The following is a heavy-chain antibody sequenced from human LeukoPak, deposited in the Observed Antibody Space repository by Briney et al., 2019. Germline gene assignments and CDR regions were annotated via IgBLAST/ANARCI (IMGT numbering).Heavy chain of an antibody. CDR3: ARGTSPFDP. CDR1: GFTFSRSA. V-gene: IGHV3-30*03. J-gene: IGHJ5*02. CDR2: ISHDGSNT. Sequence: GRSLRLSCAASGFTFSRSAVHWVRQAPGKGLEWVAVISHDGSNTDYTDSVKGRFTISRDNAKNSLYLQMNSLRDEDTAVYYCARGTSPFDPWGRGTLVTVSS.